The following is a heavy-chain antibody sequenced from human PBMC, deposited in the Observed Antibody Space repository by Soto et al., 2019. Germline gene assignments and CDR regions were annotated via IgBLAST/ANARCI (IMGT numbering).Heavy chain of an antibody. Sequence: SGPTLVNPTQTLTLTCTFSGFSLSTSGVGVGWIRQPPGKALEWLALIYWDDDKRYSPSLKSRLTITKDTSKNQVVLTMTNMDPVDTATYYCAHSLGYCSGGSCYGGVSFDPWGQGTLVTVSS. CDR2: IYWDDDK. J-gene: IGHJ5*02. CDR1: GFSLSTSGVG. V-gene: IGHV2-5*02. D-gene: IGHD2-15*01. CDR3: AHSLGYCSGGSCYGGVSFDP.